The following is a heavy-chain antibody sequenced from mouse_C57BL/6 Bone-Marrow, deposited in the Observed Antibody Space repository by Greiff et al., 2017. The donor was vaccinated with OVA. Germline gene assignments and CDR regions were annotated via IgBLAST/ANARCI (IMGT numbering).Heavy chain of an antibody. CDR2: SRNKANDYTT. CDR1: GFTFSDFY. CDR3: ARDWYFDV. J-gene: IGHJ1*03. Sequence: EVKVVESGGGLVQSGRSLRLSCATSGFTFSDFYMEWVRQAPGKGLEWIAASRNKANDYTTEYSASVKGRFIVSRDTSQSILYLQMHALRAEDTAIYYCARDWYFDVWGTGTTVTVAS. V-gene: IGHV7-1*01.